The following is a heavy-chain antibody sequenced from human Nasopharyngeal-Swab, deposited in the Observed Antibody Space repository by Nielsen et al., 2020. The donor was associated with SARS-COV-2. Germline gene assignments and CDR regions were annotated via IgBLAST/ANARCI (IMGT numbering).Heavy chain of an antibody. V-gene: IGHV3-23*01. CDR1: GFTFSSHA. CDR3: ARDRVPFLVGRPFDY. CDR2: LIENGVDT. J-gene: IGHJ4*02. D-gene: IGHD3-16*01. Sequence: GESLKISCVASGFTFSSHAMSWVRQAPGKGLEWVSGLIENGVDTYYADSVKGRFTISRDNSKNTLYLQMNSLRAEDTAVYYCARDRVPFLVGRPFDYWGQGTLITVSS.